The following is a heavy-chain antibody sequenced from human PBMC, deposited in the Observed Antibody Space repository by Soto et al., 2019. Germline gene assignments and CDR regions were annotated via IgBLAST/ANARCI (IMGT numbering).Heavy chain of an antibody. V-gene: IGHV1-3*01. D-gene: IGHD6-19*01. CDR3: ARAVLDFLAVVGERIPYFAY. Sequence: ASVKVSCKASGYTFTSYAMHWVRQAPGQRLEWMGWINAGNGNTKYSQKFQGRVTITRDTSASTAYMELSSLRSEDTAVYYCARAVLDFLAVVGERIPYFAYRGQGTLVTVSS. J-gene: IGHJ4*02. CDR2: INAGNGNT. CDR1: GYTFTSYA.